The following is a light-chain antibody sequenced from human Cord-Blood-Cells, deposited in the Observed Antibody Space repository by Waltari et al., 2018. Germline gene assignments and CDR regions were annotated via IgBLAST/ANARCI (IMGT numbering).Light chain of an antibody. J-gene: IGKJ1*01. CDR2: GAS. CDR3: QQYGSSPVT. V-gene: IGKV3-20*01. Sequence: IVLTQSPGTLPLSPGERATLSCRASQSVSSSYLAWYQQKPGQAPRLLIYGASSRATGIPDRFSGSGSGTDFTLTISRLEPEDFAVYYCQQYGSSPVTFGQGTKVEIK. CDR1: QSVSSSY.